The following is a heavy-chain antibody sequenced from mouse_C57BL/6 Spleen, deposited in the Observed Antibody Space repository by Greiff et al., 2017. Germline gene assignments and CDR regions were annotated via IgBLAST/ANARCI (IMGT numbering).Heavy chain of an antibody. J-gene: IGHJ3*01. D-gene: IGHD2-3*01. CDR3: ASYDFGGFAY. CDR2: ISGGGGNT. V-gene: IGHV5-9*01. CDR1: GFTFSSST. Sequence: VQVVESGGCLVKSGGSLKLSCAASGFTFSSSTMSWVRQTQEKRLEWVATISGGGGNTYYPDSVKGRFTISRDNAKNTLYLQMSSLRSEDTALYYCASYDFGGFAYRGPGTLGTGSA.